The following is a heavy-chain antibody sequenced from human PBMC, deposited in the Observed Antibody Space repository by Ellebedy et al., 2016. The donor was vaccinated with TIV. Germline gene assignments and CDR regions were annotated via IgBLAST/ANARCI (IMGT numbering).Heavy chain of an antibody. D-gene: IGHD3-3*01. V-gene: IGHV1-18*04. CDR3: ARDWSGH. CDR2: ISANNCDT. CDR1: GYTFTSYG. Sequence: AASVKVSCKTSGYTFTSYGISWVRQAPGQGLEWMGWISANNCDTNYAQKFQGRVTMTTDTSTTTVYMELRSLRSDDTAVYYCARDWSGHWGQGVVVTVST. J-gene: IGHJ4*02.